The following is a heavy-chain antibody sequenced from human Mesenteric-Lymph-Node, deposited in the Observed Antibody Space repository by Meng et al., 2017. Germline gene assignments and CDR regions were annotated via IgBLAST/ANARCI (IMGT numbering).Heavy chain of an antibody. CDR3: ARGGATPMIIKY. CDR2: VYHNGVT. D-gene: IGHD3-10*01. V-gene: IGHV4-34*02. CDR1: GGSLSGYY. J-gene: IGHJ4*02. Sequence: QVQLKQWGAEVLKPSEGLSVTCAVYGGSLSGYYWSWIRQPPGKGLEWMGEVYHNGVTKYSPSLRSRVVISIDTSKNQFSLNLRSVSAADTAMYYCARGGATPMIIKYWGPGTLVTVSS.